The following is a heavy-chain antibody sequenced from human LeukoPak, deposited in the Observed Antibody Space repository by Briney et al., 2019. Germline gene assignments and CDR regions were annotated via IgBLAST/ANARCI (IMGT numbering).Heavy chain of an antibody. CDR2: IKQDGSEK. V-gene: IGHV3-7*01. D-gene: IGHD6-19*01. CDR1: GFTFSSYW. CDR3: ARVGSSGWNYYYYMDV. J-gene: IGHJ6*03. Sequence: PGGSLRLSCAASGFTFSSYWMSWVRQAPGKGLEWVANIKQDGSEKYYVDSVKGRFTISRDNAKNSLYLQMNSLRAEDTAVYYCARVGSSGWNYYYYMDVWGKGTTVTISS.